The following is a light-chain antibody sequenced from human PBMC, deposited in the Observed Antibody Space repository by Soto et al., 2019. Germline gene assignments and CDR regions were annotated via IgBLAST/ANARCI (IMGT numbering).Light chain of an antibody. CDR2: AAS. J-gene: IGKJ4*01. CDR3: QQLNNYPLT. Sequence: DIQLTQSPSFLSASVGDRVTITCRASQGISSYLAWYQQKPGKAPKLLIYAASTLQSGVPSRFSGSGSGTEFTLTLSRLQPEDSATYYCQQLNNYPLTFGGGTKVEIK. CDR1: QGISSY. V-gene: IGKV1-9*01.